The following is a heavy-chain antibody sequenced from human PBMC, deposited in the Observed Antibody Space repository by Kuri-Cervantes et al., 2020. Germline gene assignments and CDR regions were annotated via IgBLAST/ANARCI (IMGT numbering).Heavy chain of an antibody. V-gene: IGHV4-30-4*01. CDR1: GGSFSGYY. Sequence: SETLSLTCAVYGGSFSGYYWSWIRQPPGKGLEWIGYIYYSGSTYYNPSLKSRVTISVDTSKNQFSLKLSSVTAADTAVYYCAREKFAAGSYFDYWGQGTLVTVSS. CDR3: AREKFAAGSYFDY. J-gene: IGHJ4*02. CDR2: IYYSGST. D-gene: IGHD6-13*01.